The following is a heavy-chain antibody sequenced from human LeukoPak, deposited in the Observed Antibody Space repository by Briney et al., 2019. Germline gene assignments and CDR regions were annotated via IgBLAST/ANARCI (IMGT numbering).Heavy chain of an antibody. J-gene: IGHJ4*02. CDR3: ARGSRDRGATEFDY. D-gene: IGHD1-26*01. CDR2: ISSNGGST. V-gene: IGHV3-64*01. CDR1: GFTFSSYD. Sequence: GGSLRLSCAASGFTFSSYDMHWVRQAPGKGLEYVSAISSNGGSTYYANSVKGRFTISRDNSKNTLYLQMGSLRAEDMAVYYCARGSRDRGATEFDYWGQGTLVTVSS.